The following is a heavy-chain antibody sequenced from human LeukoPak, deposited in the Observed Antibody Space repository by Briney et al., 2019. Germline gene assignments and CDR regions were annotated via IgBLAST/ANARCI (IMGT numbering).Heavy chain of an antibody. CDR1: GGSISSSSYY. CDR2: IYYSGYT. V-gene: IGHV4-39*01. J-gene: IGHJ4*02. CDR3: AKHYMGSSYNRGLDY. Sequence: SETLSLTCTVSGGSISSSSYYWGWIRQPPGKGLEWIGTIYYSGYTYCNPSLESRVTISVDTSKNQFSLKLSSVTAADTAIYYCAKHYMGSSYNRGLDYWGQGTLVTVSP. D-gene: IGHD3-10*01.